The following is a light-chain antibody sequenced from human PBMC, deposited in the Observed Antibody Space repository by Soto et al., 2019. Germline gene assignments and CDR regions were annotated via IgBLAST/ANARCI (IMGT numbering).Light chain of an antibody. CDR1: NSNIGSNT. CDR3: AAWSDSLNGWV. J-gene: IGLJ3*02. CDR2: SNN. V-gene: IGLV1-44*01. Sequence: QSVLTQPPSASGTPGQRVTISCSGSNSNIGSNTVNWYQQLPGTAPKLLIFSNNLRPSGVPDRFSGSKSGTSASLAISGLQSEDEADYYCAAWSDSLNGWVFGGGTQLTVL.